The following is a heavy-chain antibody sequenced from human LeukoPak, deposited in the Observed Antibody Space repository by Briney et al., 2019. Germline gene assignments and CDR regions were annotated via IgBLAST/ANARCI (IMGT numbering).Heavy chain of an antibody. D-gene: IGHD3-16*02. CDR3: ARGRGSRNYDYVWGSYRPFSCFDY. V-gene: IGHV4-34*01. J-gene: IGHJ4*02. Sequence: SETLSLTCAVYGGSFSGYYWSWIRQPPGKGLEWIGEINHSGSTNYNPSLKSRVTISVDTSKNQFSLKLSSVTAADTAVYYCARGRGSRNYDYVWGSYRPFSCFDYWGQGTLVTVSS. CDR2: INHSGST. CDR1: GGSFSGYY.